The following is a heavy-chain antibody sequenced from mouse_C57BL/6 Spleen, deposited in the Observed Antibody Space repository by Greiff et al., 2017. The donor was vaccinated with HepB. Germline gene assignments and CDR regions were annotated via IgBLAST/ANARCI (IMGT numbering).Heavy chain of an antibody. CDR2: IYPGSGNT. Sequence: VQLQQSGAELVRPGASVKLSCKASGYNFTDYYINWVKQRPGQGLEWIARIYPGSGNTKYNEKFKGKATLTAEKSSSTAYMQLSSLTSEDSAVYFCARSRSCYAMDDWGQGTTVTVSS. CDR1: GYNFTDYY. CDR3: ARSRSCYAMDD. V-gene: IGHV1-76*01. J-gene: IGHJ4*01.